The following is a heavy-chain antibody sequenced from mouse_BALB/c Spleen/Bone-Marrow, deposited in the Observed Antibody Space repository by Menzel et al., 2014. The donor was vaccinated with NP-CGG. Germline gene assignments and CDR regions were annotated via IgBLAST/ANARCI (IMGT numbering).Heavy chain of an antibody. Sequence: QVQLQQSGPELVKPGASVKISCKASGYAFSSSWMNWVKQRPGQGLEWIGRIYPGDGDTNYNGKFKGKATLTADKSSSTAYMQLSSLTSVDSAVYFCARNSYYGSSYNYFDYWGQGTTLTFSS. V-gene: IGHV1-82*01. D-gene: IGHD1-1*01. J-gene: IGHJ2*01. CDR3: ARNSYYGSSYNYFDY. CDR2: IYPGDGDT. CDR1: GYAFSSSW.